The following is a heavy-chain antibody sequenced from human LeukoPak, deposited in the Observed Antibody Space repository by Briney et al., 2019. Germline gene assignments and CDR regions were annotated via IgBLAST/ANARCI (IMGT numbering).Heavy chain of an antibody. Sequence: ASVKVSCKVSGYTLTELSMHWVRQAPGKGLEWMGGFDPEDGETIYAQKFQGRVTMTEDTSTDTAYMDLSSLRSEDTAVYYCATRSAVAGLDAFDIWGQGTMVTVSS. CDR2: FDPEDGET. D-gene: IGHD6-19*01. CDR3: ATRSAVAGLDAFDI. J-gene: IGHJ3*02. CDR1: GYTLTELS. V-gene: IGHV1-24*01.